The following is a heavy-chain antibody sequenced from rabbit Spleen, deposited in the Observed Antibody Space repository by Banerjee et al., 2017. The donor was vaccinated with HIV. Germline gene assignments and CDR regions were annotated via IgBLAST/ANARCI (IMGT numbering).Heavy chain of an antibody. CDR3: VRSAYVSGSAFYGYFNL. J-gene: IGHJ4*01. D-gene: IGHD1-1*01. V-gene: IGHV1S45*01. Sequence: QEQLVESGGGLVKPEGSLKLSCTASGFSFSNKAVVCWVRQAPGKGLEWIACINAVTGKAVYASWAKGRFTISRTSSTTVTLQLNSLTVADTATYFCVRSAYVSGSAFYGYFNLWGPGTLVTVS. CDR1: GFSFSNKAV. CDR2: INAVTGKA.